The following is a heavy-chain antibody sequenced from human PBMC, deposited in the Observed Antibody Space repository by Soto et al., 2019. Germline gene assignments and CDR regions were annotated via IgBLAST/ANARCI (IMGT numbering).Heavy chain of an antibody. V-gene: IGHV1-69*01. CDR1: GGGNLSDYR. D-gene: IGHD2-8*02. Sequence: QVQLVQSGAEVKQPGSSVQVSCKASGGGNLSDYRTTWRRQAPGQGLDWMGGIIHKLGSAHYAQNFQGRVTITADESTRTVYMELRSLRSQDTAVYYGAIRGGVSKVGAGYWGQGTPVTVSP. CDR3: AIRGGVSKVGAGY. J-gene: IGHJ4*02. CDR2: IIHKLGSA.